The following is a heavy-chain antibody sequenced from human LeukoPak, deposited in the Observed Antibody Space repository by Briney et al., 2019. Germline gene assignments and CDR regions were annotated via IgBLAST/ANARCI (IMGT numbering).Heavy chain of an antibody. CDR1: EFTFSSHA. CDR3: ARDASRGFEP. Sequence: GGSLRLSCAASEFTFSSHAMSWVRQAPGKGLEWVSIISGSGGVTYYADSVKGRFTISRDNTKNSVYLQMNNLRVEDTGVYYCARDASRGFEPWGQGTLVTVSS. J-gene: IGHJ5*02. D-gene: IGHD2-2*01. CDR2: ISGSGGVT. V-gene: IGHV3-23*01.